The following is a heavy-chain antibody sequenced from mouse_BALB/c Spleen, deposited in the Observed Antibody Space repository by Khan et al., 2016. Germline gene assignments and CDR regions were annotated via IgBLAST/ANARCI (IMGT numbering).Heavy chain of an antibody. D-gene: IGHD2-2*01. Sequence: VQLKESGAELVRSGASVRLSCTASGFNIKDYYMHWVKQRPEQGLEWIGWIDPENAYTEYAPKFQGKATLTADSSSNTAYLQLSSLTSEDTAVYSCNAEGYDGGFDYWGQGTTLTVSS. CDR1: GFNIKDYY. CDR3: NAEGYDGGFDY. V-gene: IGHV14-4*02. J-gene: IGHJ2*01. CDR2: IDPENAYT.